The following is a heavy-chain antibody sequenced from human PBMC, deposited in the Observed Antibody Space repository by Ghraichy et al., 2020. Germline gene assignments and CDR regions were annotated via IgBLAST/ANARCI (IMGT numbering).Heavy chain of an antibody. CDR1: GGSFSGYY. Sequence: SETLSLTCAVYGGSFSGYYWSWIPQPPGKGLEWIGEINHSGSTNYNPSLKSRVTISVDTSKNQFSLKLSSVTAADTAVYYCARGYCSSTSCYSAEYFQHWGQVTLVTVSS. D-gene: IGHD2-2*02. V-gene: IGHV4-34*01. CDR2: INHSGST. CDR3: ARGYCSSTSCYSAEYFQH. J-gene: IGHJ1*01.